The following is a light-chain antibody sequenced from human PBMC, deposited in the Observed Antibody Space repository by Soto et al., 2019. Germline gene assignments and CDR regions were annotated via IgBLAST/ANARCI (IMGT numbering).Light chain of an antibody. V-gene: IGKV1-27*01. CDR1: QGISNY. CDR2: AAS. CDR3: QNSNSVLRT. Sequence: DVPMILSPGPPSAYVGDIIIITCRASQGISNYVAWYQQKVGKVPKLLIYAASTLQSGVPSRFSGSGSGTDFTLTICSLQPEDVATYYCQNSNSVLRTFCQGT. J-gene: IGKJ1*01.